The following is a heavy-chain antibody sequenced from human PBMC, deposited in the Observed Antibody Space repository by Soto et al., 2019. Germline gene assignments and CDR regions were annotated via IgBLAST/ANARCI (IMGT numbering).Heavy chain of an antibody. CDR1: CGSISSCGYS. V-gene: IGHV4-30-2*01. CDR2: IYHSGST. Sequence: SETLSLTCAVSCGSISSCGYSWSWIRQPPGKGLEWIGYIYHSGSTYYNPSLKSRVTISVDRSKNQFSLKLSSVTAADTAGYYCGRGPSGDKVDYWGQGTLVTVS. D-gene: IGHD7-27*01. CDR3: GRGPSGDKVDY. J-gene: IGHJ4*02.